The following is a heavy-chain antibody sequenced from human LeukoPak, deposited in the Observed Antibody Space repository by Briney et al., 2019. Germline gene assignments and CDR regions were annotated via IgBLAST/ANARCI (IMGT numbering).Heavy chain of an antibody. V-gene: IGHV3-23*01. J-gene: IGHJ4*02. Sequence: GGSLRLSCAASGFTFSDYAMSWVRQAPGKGLEWVSAISGSGGSTYYADSVKGRFTISRDNSKNTLYLQMNSLRAEDTAVYYCARTEGYDYVWGSYHYWGQGTLVTVSS. CDR3: ARTEGYDYVWGSYHY. CDR1: GFTFSDYA. D-gene: IGHD3-16*02. CDR2: ISGSGGST.